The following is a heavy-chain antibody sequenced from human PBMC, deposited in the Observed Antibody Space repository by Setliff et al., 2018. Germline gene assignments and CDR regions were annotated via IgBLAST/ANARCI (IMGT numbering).Heavy chain of an antibody. CDR3: ARGGGSYRAGNSRPTYWFDP. V-gene: IGHV1-2*02. D-gene: IGHD2-21*01. J-gene: IGHJ5*02. CDR2: IRPNGGGT. Sequence: ASVKVSCKTSGYPFIEHYVNWVRQAPGQWLEWMGWIRPNGGGTHYAQKFQGRVTMTRDTANSTVYMDLSSLTSDDTAIYYCARGGGSYRAGNSRPTYWFDPWGQGTLVTVSS. CDR1: GYPFIEHY.